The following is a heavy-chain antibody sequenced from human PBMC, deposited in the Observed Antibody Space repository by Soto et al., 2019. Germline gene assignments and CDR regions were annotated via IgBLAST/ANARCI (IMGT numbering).Heavy chain of an antibody. CDR3: ARVSGIYYYGMDV. Sequence: SETLSLTCTVADGSIGSSSYYWGWIRQPPGKGLEWIGSINHSGSTNYNPSLKSRVTISVGTSKNQFSLKLSSVTAADTAVYYCARVSGIYYYGMDVWGQGTTVTVSS. CDR2: INHSGST. V-gene: IGHV4-39*07. J-gene: IGHJ6*02. D-gene: IGHD3-10*01. CDR1: DGSIGSSSYY.